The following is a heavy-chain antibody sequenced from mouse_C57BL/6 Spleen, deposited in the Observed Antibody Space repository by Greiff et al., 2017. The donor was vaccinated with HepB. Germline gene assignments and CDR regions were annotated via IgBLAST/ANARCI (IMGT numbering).Heavy chain of an antibody. J-gene: IGHJ3*01. CDR1: GYAFSSSW. CDR3: APYYSNYVFAY. CDR2: IYPGDGDT. D-gene: IGHD2-5*01. V-gene: IGHV1-82*01. Sequence: QVQLQQSGPELVKPGASVKISCKASGYAFSSSWMNWVKQRPGKGLEWIGRIYPGDGDTNYNGKFKGTATLTADKSSSTAYMQLSSLTSEDSAVYFCAPYYSNYVFAYWGQGTLVTVSA.